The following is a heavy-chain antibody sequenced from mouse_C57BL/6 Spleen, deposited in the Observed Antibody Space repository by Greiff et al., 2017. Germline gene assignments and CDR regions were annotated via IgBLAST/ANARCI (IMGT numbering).Heavy chain of an antibody. V-gene: IGHV1-72*01. D-gene: IGHD4-1*02. CDR3: ARSVNWVGYFDV. Sequence: QVQLQQPGAELVKPGASVKLSCKASGYTFTSYWMHWVKQRPGRGLEWIGRIGPNSGGTKYNEKFKSKATLTVDKPSRTASMQLSSLTSEDSAVYCCARSVNWVGYFDVWGTGTTVTVSS. CDR1: GYTFTSYW. CDR2: IGPNSGGT. J-gene: IGHJ1*03.